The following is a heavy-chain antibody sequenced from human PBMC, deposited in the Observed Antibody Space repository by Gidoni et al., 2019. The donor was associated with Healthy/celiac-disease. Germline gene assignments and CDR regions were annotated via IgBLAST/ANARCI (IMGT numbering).Heavy chain of an antibody. CDR3: ARTVDGDYFDY. V-gene: IGHV3-74*01. CDR2: INSDGSST. CDR1: GFTFSSYW. D-gene: IGHD4-17*01. Sequence: EVQLVESGGGLVQPGGSLRLSCAASGFTFSSYWMHWVRQAPRKGLVWVSRINSDGSSTSYADSVKCRFTISRDNAKNTLYLQMNSLRAEDTAVYYCARTVDGDYFDYWGQGTLVTVSS. J-gene: IGHJ4*02.